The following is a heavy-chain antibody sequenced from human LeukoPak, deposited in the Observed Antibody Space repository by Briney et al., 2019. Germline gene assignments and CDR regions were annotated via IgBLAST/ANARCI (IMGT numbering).Heavy chain of an antibody. V-gene: IGHV4-39*01. D-gene: IGHD3-3*01. CDR2: IYYSGST. Sequence: SETLSLTCTVSGGSISSSSYYWGWIRQPPGKGLEWIGSIYYSGSTYYNPSLKSRVTISVDTSKNQFSLKLSSVTAADTAVYYCARGYYDFWSGYLGMDVWGQEATVTVSS. CDR3: ARGYYDFWSGYLGMDV. CDR1: GGSISSSSYY. J-gene: IGHJ6*02.